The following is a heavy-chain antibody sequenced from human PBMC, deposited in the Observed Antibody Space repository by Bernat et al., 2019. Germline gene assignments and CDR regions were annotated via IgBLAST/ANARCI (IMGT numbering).Heavy chain of an antibody. D-gene: IGHD3-16*01. CDR3: ARDSSPTTVTTFGDALDI. J-gene: IGHJ3*02. CDR2: IYSGGMT. V-gene: IGHV3-53*05. CDR1: GIIVSSNY. Sequence: EVQLVETGGDLIQPGGSLRLSCAASGIIVSSNYMSWIRQAPGKGLEWVSVIYSGGMTYYADSVKGRVTISRDNSKNTLYLQMNSLRVDDTAVYYCARDSSPTTVTTFGDALDIWGQGTVVTVSS.